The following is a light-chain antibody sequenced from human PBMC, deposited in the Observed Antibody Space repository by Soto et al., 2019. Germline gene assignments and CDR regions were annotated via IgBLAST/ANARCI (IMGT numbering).Light chain of an antibody. CDR3: MQGTHWPIT. CDR1: QSLVHSDGIAY. V-gene: IGKV2-30*02. Sequence: DVVMTQSPLSLPVTLGQPASISCRSNQSLVHSDGIAYFSWFQQRTGRSQSRLIYKVSNRDSGVPARFSGSGSGTDFALKISRVEAEDVGVYYCMQGTHWPITFGQGTRLEI. J-gene: IGKJ5*01. CDR2: KVS.